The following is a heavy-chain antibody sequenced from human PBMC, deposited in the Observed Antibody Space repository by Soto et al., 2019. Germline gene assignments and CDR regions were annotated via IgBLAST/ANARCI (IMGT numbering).Heavy chain of an antibody. D-gene: IGHD5-12*01. Sequence: QVQLVQSGAEVKKPGASVKVSCKASGYTFTSYDINWVRQATGQGLEWMGWMNPNSGNTGYAQKFQGRGTMTRNTSIRTAYMELSSLRSEDTAVYYCARTIMGDYGMDVWGQGNTVTVSS. CDR3: ARTIMGDYGMDV. CDR1: GYTFTSYD. CDR2: MNPNSGNT. V-gene: IGHV1-8*01. J-gene: IGHJ6*02.